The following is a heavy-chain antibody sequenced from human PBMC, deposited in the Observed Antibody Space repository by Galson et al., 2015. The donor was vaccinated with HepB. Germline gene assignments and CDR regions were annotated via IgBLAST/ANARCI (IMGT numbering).Heavy chain of an antibody. J-gene: IGHJ6*03. CDR1: GGTFSSYA. V-gene: IGHV1-69*10. CDR2: IIPLLGIP. CDR3: ARGPVDGDYVDYYYYYMDV. D-gene: IGHD4-17*01. Sequence: SVKVSCKASGGTFSSYAVTWVRQAPGQGLEWMGGIIPLLGIPKYAQKFQGRVTISAGKSTSTAYMELTSLRSEDTAVYYCARGPVDGDYVDYYYYYMDVWGKGTTVTVSS.